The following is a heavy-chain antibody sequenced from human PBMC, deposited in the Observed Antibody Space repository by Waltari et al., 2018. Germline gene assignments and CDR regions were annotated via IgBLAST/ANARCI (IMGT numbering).Heavy chain of an antibody. CDR3: VASGYDYASFDY. CDR2: VDPEAGET. D-gene: IGHD5-12*01. Sequence: QVQLVQSGAEVKKPGASVKVSCKVSGYTLTELSMHWVRQAPGKGLEWMGGVDPEAGETIYAQKCQGRVTMTEDTSTDTAYMELSSLRSAATAVYYCVASGYDYASFDYWCQGTLVTVSS. V-gene: IGHV1-24*01. CDR1: GYTLTELS. J-gene: IGHJ4*02.